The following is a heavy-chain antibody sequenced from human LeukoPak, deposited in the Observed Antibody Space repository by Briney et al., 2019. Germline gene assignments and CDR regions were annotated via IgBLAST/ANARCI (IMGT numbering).Heavy chain of an antibody. CDR1: GDSISSYY. D-gene: IGHD3-10*01. CDR2: MHYSRTT. V-gene: IGHV4-59*08. CDR3: ARHANYYGSGSYLNWFDP. Sequence: SETLSLTCTVSGDSISSYYWSWIRQPPGKGLEWIGYMHYSRTTNHNPSLKSRVTISVDTSKNHFSLKLTSVTAADTAVYYCARHANYYGSGSYLNWFDPWGQGTLVTVSS. J-gene: IGHJ5*02.